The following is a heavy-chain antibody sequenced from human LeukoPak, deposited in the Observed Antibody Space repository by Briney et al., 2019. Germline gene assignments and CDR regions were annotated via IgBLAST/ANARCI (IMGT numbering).Heavy chain of an antibody. J-gene: IGHJ5*02. Sequence: VASVKVSCKASGYTFTSYAMHWVRQAPGQRLEWMGWISAGNGNTKYSQKFQGRVTITRDTSASTAYMELSSLRSEDTAVYYCARERNTTGKFDPWGQGTLVTVSS. CDR1: GYTFTSYA. CDR3: ARERNTTGKFDP. V-gene: IGHV1-3*01. CDR2: ISAGNGNT. D-gene: IGHD1-1*01.